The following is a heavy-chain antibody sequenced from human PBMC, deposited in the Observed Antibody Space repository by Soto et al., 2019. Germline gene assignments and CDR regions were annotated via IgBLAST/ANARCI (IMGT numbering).Heavy chain of an antibody. CDR2: IYYSGST. J-gene: IGHJ4*02. D-gene: IGHD5-12*01. Sequence: QLQLQESGTGLVKPSETLSLTCTVSGCSISSSSYYWGWIRQPPGNGLELLGSIYYSGSTYYNPSLKSRVTTSVYASTNQFSLKLSSVTAADTGVYYCAKRSTRDIVARGGLFDFVGQGTLVTFSS. V-gene: IGHV4-39*01. CDR3: AKRSTRDIVARGGLFDF. CDR1: GCSISSSSYY.